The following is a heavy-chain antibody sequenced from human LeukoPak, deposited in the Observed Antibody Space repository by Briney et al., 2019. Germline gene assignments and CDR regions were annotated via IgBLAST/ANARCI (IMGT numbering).Heavy chain of an antibody. CDR1: GFTVSSNY. D-gene: IGHD3-10*01. Sequence: GGSLRLSCAASGFTVSSNYMSWVRQAPGKGLEWVSVIYSGGSTYYADSVKGRFTISRDSSKSTLYLQMNSLRAEDTAVYYCARDVNYYAYSSDYWGQGTLVTVSS. V-gene: IGHV3-66*01. CDR3: ARDVNYYAYSSDY. CDR2: IYSGGST. J-gene: IGHJ4*02.